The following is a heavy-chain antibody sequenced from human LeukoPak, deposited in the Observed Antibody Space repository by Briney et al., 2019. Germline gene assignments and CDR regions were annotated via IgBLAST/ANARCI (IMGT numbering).Heavy chain of an antibody. Sequence: GGSLRLSCAASGFTVSSNYMSWVRQAPGKGLEWVSVIYSGGSTYYADAVKGRFTISRDNSKNTLYLQMNSLRAEDTAVYYCARVSCSGGSYYHFDYWGQGTLVTVSS. CDR2: IYSGGST. CDR1: GFTVSSNY. CDR3: ARVSCSGGSYYHFDY. J-gene: IGHJ4*02. D-gene: IGHD2-15*01. V-gene: IGHV3-53*01.